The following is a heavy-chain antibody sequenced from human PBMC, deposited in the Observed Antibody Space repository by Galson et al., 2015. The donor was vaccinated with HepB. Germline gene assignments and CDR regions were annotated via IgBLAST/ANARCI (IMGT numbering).Heavy chain of an antibody. CDR1: GGTFSSYA. Sequence: SCKASGGTFSSYAIRWVRQAPGPGLEWMGIINPSGGSTSYAQKFQGRVTMTRDTSTSTVYMALSSLRSEDTAVYYCARGRGSSSPRGAFDIWGQGTMVTVSS. D-gene: IGHD6-6*01. J-gene: IGHJ3*02. CDR3: ARGRGSSSPRGAFDI. CDR2: INPSGGST. V-gene: IGHV1-46*01.